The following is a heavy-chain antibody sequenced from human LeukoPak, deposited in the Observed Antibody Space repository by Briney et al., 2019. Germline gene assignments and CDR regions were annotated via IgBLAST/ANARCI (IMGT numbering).Heavy chain of an antibody. Sequence: PGASLRLSCAASGFSLSTYGVSWVRQPPGKGLEWVSGITGTGGSTYYADSVKGRFTVSRDTSKNTLYLQMNSLRAEDTAIYYCAKDRIAAAVFHYYYGMDVWGQGTTVTVSS. V-gene: IGHV3-23*01. J-gene: IGHJ6*02. CDR3: AKDRIAAAVFHYYYGMDV. CDR2: ITGTGGST. CDR1: GFSLSTYG. D-gene: IGHD6-13*01.